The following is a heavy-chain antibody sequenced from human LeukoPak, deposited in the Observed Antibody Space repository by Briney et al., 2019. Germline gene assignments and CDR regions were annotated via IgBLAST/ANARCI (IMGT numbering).Heavy chain of an antibody. CDR1: GFTFSSYS. CDR2: ISSSSSYI. V-gene: IGHV3-21*04. Sequence: GGSLRLSCAASGFTFSSYSMNWVRQAPGKGLEWVSSISSSSSYIYYADSVKGRFTISRDNAKNSLYLQMNSLRPDDTALYYCAKATDYYYMDVWGKGTTVTISS. D-gene: IGHD2-21*02. CDR3: AKATDYYYMDV. J-gene: IGHJ6*03.